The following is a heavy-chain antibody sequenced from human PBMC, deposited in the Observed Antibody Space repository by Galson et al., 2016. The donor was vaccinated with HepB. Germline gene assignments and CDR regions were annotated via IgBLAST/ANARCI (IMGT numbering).Heavy chain of an antibody. CDR3: ARGITMIVVEPAHWYFDL. J-gene: IGHJ2*01. D-gene: IGHD3-22*01. CDR1: GGSISNFP. Sequence: SETLSLTCTVSGGSISNFPWSWIRQPPGKGLEWIGYLYYSETTNYNPSLKSRVTISIDTANNQVSLKLRSVTAADTAVYFCARGITMIVVEPAHWYFDLWGRGTLVTVSS. CDR2: LYYSETT. V-gene: IGHV4-59*01.